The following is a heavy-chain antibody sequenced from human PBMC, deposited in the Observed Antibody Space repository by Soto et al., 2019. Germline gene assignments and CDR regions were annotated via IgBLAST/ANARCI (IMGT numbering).Heavy chain of an antibody. J-gene: IGHJ4*02. CDR3: AKDRGIVVVIAISY. CDR1: GFTFSSYG. CDR2: ISYSGGSK. V-gene: IGHV3-23*01. D-gene: IGHD2-21*01. Sequence: PGGSLRLSCAASGFTFSSYGMHWVRQAPGKGLEWVSVISYSGGSKYYADSVKGRFTISRDNSKNTLYLQMNSLRAEDTAVYYCAKDRGIVVVIAISYWGQGTLVTVSS.